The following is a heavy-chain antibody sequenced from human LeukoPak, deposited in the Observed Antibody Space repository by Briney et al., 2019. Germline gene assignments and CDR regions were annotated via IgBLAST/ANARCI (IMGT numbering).Heavy chain of an antibody. Sequence: GGSLRLSCAASGFTFSSYGMHWVRQAPGKGLEWVAVISYDGSNKYYADSVKGRFTISRDNSKNTLYLQMNSLRAEDTAVYYCAKDSGSGSYSDYYYGMDVWGQGTTVTVSS. J-gene: IGHJ6*02. D-gene: IGHD3-10*01. CDR2: ISYDGSNK. CDR3: AKDSGSGSYSDYYYGMDV. CDR1: GFTFSSYG. V-gene: IGHV3-30*18.